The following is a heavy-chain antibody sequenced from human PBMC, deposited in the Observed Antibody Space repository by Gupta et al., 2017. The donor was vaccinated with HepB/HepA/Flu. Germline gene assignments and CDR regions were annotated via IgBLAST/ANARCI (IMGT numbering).Heavy chain of an antibody. D-gene: IGHD3-10*01. CDR1: GGSISGGGYS. CDR2: IFHSGTA. CDR3: AREDYGSGSFDF. J-gene: IGHJ4*02. V-gene: IGHV4-30-2*01. Sequence: QLQLQESGSGLVKPSQTLSLTCAVSGGSISGGGYSWSWIRQPPGKGLEWIGYIFHSGTAYYNPSLKSRVTMSVDKSKNQFSLKLSSVTAADTAVYFCAREDYGSGSFDFWGQGTLVIVSS.